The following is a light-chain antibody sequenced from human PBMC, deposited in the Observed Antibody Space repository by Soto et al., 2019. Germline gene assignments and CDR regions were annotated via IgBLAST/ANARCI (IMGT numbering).Light chain of an antibody. J-gene: IGLJ1*01. V-gene: IGLV2-14*01. CDR1: SSDVGGYNY. Sequence: QSALTQPASVSGSPGQSITISCTGTSSDVGGYNYVSWYQQHPGKAPKLMIYDVSNRPSGVSKRFSGSKSGNTASLPISGLQAEDEDDYYCSSYTSSSTLDVFGTGTKLTVL. CDR2: DVS. CDR3: SSYTSSSTLDV.